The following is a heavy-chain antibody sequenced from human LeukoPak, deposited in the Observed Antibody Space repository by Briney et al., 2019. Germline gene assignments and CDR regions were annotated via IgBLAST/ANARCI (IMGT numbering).Heavy chain of an antibody. Sequence: GGSLRLSCAASGFTFSSYVMHWVRQAPGKGLEWVAVISSDGSNKYYADSARGRFTISRDNSKNTLYLQMNSLTAEDTAVYYCARDGPDIAVAGYFDYWGQGTLLTVSS. CDR3: ARDGPDIAVAGYFDY. J-gene: IGHJ4*02. V-gene: IGHV3-30-3*01. CDR2: ISSDGSNK. D-gene: IGHD6-19*01. CDR1: GFTFSSYV.